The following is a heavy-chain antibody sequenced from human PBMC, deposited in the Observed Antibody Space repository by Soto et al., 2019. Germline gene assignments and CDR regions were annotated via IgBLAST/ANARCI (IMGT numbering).Heavy chain of an antibody. CDR1: GYSFTNYW. J-gene: IGHJ5*02. Sequence: GESRKISCKGSGYSFTNYWIGWVRQMPGKGLEWMGIIYPGDSDTRYSPSFQGQVTISADKSITTAYLQWSSLKASDTAIYYCARCASSGSLDWFDPWGQGTLVTVSS. V-gene: IGHV5-51*01. D-gene: IGHD1-26*01. CDR3: ARCASSGSLDWFDP. CDR2: IYPGDSDT.